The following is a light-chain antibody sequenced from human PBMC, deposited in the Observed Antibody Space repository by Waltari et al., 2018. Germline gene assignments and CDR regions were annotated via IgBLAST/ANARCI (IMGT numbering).Light chain of an antibody. CDR3: AAWDDSLNAVV. CDR2: SND. CDR1: NSTARFTP. Sequence: QSVLTQPPSASGTPGQSATISCPGSNSTARFTPVNWYQHLSGAAPEVVIYSNDQRPSGVPDRFSGSKSGTSASLAISGLQSEDEAHYYCAAWDDSLNAVVFGGGTKVTVL. J-gene: IGLJ2*01. V-gene: IGLV1-44*01.